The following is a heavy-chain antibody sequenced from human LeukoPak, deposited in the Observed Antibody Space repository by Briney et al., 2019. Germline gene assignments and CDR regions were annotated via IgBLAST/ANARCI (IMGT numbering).Heavy chain of an antibody. V-gene: IGHV1-18*01. CDR2: ISAYHGYT. Sequence: GSVMVTCKASRYTFTNRGISWLRQAPGQGLEWVGWISAYHGYTNYLQNLQDRVTITTNTSTSAAYVELRSLISDDTAVYYCARERPVAVAGLDYWGQGHVVPVSS. D-gene: IGHD6-13*01. CDR3: ARERPVAVAGLDY. J-gene: IGHJ4*02. CDR1: RYTFTNRG.